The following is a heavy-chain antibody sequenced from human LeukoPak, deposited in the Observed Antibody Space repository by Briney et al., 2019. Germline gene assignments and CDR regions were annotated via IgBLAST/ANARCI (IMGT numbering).Heavy chain of an antibody. CDR3: ARTMVRGVYYYYGMDV. V-gene: IGHV3-48*01. D-gene: IGHD3-10*01. J-gene: IGHJ6*02. CDR1: GFTFSSYS. Sequence: PGGSLRLSCAASGFTFSSYSMNWVRQAPGKGLEWVSYISSSSSTIYYADSVKGRFTISRDNAKNSLYLQMNSLRAEDTAVYYCARTMVRGVYYYYGMDVWGQGTTVTVSS. CDR2: ISSSSSTI.